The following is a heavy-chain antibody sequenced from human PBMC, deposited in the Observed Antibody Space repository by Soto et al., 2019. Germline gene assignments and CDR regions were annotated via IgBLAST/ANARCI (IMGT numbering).Heavy chain of an antibody. Sequence: QVQLQESGPGLVKPSQTLSLTCTVSGGSISSGAYYWSWIRQHPGKGLEWLGYIYNSGTTYYNPSLKSRITISVDTSKNQFSLKLSSVTAADTAVYYCARAGSSGYYFDYWGQGTLVTVSS. D-gene: IGHD3-22*01. CDR1: GGSISSGAYY. CDR3: ARAGSSGYYFDY. V-gene: IGHV4-31*03. J-gene: IGHJ4*02. CDR2: IYNSGTT.